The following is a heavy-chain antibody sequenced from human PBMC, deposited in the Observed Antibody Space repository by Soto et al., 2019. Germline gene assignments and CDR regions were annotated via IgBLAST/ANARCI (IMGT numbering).Heavy chain of an antibody. CDR2: INXNGGST. CDR3: ARDGRSIGFYGMDV. CDR1: GFTFDDYA. V-gene: IGHV3-20*01. J-gene: IGHJ6*02. D-gene: IGHD6-25*01. Sequence: LSCAASGFTFDDYAMSWVRQAPGKGLEWVSGINXNGGSTGYADXVKGRFTISRDNAKKARYVQMNSLRAEDTALYDCARDGRSIGFYGMDVWGQGTTVTVSS.